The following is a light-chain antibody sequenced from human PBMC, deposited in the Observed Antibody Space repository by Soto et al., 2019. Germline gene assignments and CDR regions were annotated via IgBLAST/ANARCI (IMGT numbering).Light chain of an antibody. J-gene: IGKJ1*01. Sequence: DIQMTQSPSTLSASVGDRVTITCRASQSISSWLAWYQQKPGKAPKLLIFAESSLQSGVPSRFSGSGSGTDFTLTISRLEPEDFAVYYCQEYGTSRTFGQGTKVDIK. CDR3: QEYGTSRT. CDR2: AES. CDR1: QSISSW. V-gene: IGKV1-5*01.